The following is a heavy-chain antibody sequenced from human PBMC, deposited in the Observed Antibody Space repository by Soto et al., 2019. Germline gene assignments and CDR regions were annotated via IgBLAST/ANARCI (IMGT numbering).Heavy chain of an antibody. CDR1: GGSISSYY. D-gene: IGHD3-9*01. V-gene: IGHV4-59*01. CDR3: ARDYYDILTGHTFDY. J-gene: IGHJ4*02. Sequence: PSETLSLTCTVSGGSISSYYWSWIRQPPGKGLEWIGYIYYSGSTNYNPSLKSRVTISVDTSKNQFSLKLSSVTAADTAVYYCARDYYDILTGHTFDYRGQGTLVTVSS. CDR2: IYYSGST.